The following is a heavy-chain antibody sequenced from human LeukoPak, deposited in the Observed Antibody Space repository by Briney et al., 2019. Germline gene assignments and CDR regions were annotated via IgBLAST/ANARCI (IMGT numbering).Heavy chain of an antibody. CDR3: AREQGSQQYGNSWSFDY. CDR1: GGFISSYY. Sequence: PSEILSLTCNVSGGFISSYYLSWIRQPAGKGLEWIGRIYTSGSTYYNPSLKSRVTMSVDTSKNQFSLQLSSVTAADTAAYYCAREQGSQQYGNSWSFDYWGHGTLVTVSS. CDR2: IYTSGST. J-gene: IGHJ4*01. V-gene: IGHV4-4*07. D-gene: IGHD6-13*01.